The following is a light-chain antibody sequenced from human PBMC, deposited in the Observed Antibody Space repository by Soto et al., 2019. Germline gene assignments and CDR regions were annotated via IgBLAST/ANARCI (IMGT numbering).Light chain of an antibody. CDR3: LQRSNWLIT. V-gene: IGKV3D-20*02. CDR2: DAS. CDR1: QSISSSY. Sequence: IVMTHSLATLSVYTGERATLSCRASQSISSSYLAWYQQKPGQAPRLLIYDASNRATGIPARFSGSGSGTDFTLTISSLEPEDFAVYYCLQRSNWLITFGQVTRLEVK. J-gene: IGKJ5*01.